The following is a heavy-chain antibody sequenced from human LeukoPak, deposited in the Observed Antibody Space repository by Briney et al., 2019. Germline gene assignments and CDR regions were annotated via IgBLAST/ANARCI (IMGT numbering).Heavy chain of an antibody. V-gene: IGHV1-8*02. CDR2: KNPNSGNT. Sequence: ASVKVSCKASGGTFSSYAISWVRQAPGQGLEWMGWKNPNSGNTGYAQKFQGRVTMTRNTSISTAYMELSSLRSGDTAVYYCARGSLSSSWYSLGYWGQGTLVTVSS. CDR3: ARGSLSSSWYSLGY. J-gene: IGHJ4*02. D-gene: IGHD6-13*01. CDR1: GGTFSSYA.